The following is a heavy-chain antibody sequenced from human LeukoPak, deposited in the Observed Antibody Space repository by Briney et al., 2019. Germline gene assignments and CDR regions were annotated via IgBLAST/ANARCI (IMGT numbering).Heavy chain of an antibody. CDR3: ARAARYGDDNYDYYYYMDV. CDR1: GFTFSSHW. Sequence: PGGSLRLSRAASGFTFSSHWMSWVRQAPGKGLEWVSNIRQDGSEKNYVDSVKGRFTISRDNAKNSLYLQVNSLRADDTGLYYCARAARYGDDNYDYYYYMDVWGKGTTVTVSS. V-gene: IGHV3-7*01. D-gene: IGHD4-17*01. J-gene: IGHJ6*03. CDR2: IRQDGSEK.